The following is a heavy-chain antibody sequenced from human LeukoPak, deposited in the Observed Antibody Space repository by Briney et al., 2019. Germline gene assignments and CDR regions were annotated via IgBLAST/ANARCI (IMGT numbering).Heavy chain of an antibody. CDR3: ARVIPGGFDF. Sequence: PSETLSLTCAVSGYSMSSSNWWGWIRQPPGKGLEWIGYIYYGGSTNHNPSLKSRVTISVDTSKNQFSLKLSSVTAADTAVYYCARVIPGGFDFWGQGTLVTVSS. V-gene: IGHV4-28*03. J-gene: IGHJ4*02. CDR1: GYSMSSSNW. D-gene: IGHD3-16*01. CDR2: IYYGGST.